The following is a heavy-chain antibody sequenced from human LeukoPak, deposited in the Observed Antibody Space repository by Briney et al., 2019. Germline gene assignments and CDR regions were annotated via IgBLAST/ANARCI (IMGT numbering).Heavy chain of an antibody. CDR1: GFTFDDYA. CDR2: ISWNSGSI. D-gene: IGHD4-17*01. Sequence: GRSLRLSCAASGFTFDDYAMHWVRQAPGKGLEWVSGISWNSGSIGYAGSVKGRFTISRDNAKNSLYLQMNSLRAEDTALYYCAKDHDLYGDYFDYWGQGTLVTVSS. J-gene: IGHJ4*02. CDR3: AKDHDLYGDYFDY. V-gene: IGHV3-9*01.